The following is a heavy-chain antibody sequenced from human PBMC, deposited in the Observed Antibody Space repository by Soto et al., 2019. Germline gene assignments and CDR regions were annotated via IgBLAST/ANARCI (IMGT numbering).Heavy chain of an antibody. J-gene: IGHJ5*02. CDR1: GYTLTELS. V-gene: IGHV1-24*01. CDR2: FDPEDGET. Sequence: GASVKVSCKVSGYTLTELSMHWVRQAPGKGLEWMGGFDPEDGETIYAQRFQGRLTVSADESTSTAYMELSSLRSQDTAVYYCARGVVVVAASQLGWFDPWGQGTLVTVSS. CDR3: ARGVVVVAASQLGWFDP. D-gene: IGHD2-15*01.